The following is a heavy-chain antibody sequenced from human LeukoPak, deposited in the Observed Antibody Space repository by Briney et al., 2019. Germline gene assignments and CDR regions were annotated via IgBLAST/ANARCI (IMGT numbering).Heavy chain of an antibody. J-gene: IGHJ5*01. CDR2: IYSGGST. CDR3: AKADSYGGNSQLFDF. V-gene: IGHV3-53*01. D-gene: IGHD4-23*01. Sequence: GGSLRLSCAASGFTVSSNYMSWVRQAPGKGLEWVSVIYSGGSTYYADSVKGRFTISRDNSKNTLFLQMNSLAVEDTAVYYCAKADSYGGNSQLFDFWGQGTLVTVSS. CDR1: GFTVSSNY.